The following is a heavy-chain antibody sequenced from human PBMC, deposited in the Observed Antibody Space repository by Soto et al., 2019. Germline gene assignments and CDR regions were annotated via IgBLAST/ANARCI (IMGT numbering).Heavy chain of an antibody. CDR2: ISSTTNYI. V-gene: IGHV3-21*06. CDR3: ARESEDLTSNFDY. Sequence: SGGSLRLSCAASGFTFTRYSMNWVRQAPGKGLEWVSSISSTTNYIYYGDSMKGRFTISRDNAKYSLYLEMNSRRAEDTAVYYCARESEDLTSNFDYWGQGTLVTVSS. J-gene: IGHJ4*02. CDR1: GFTFTRYS.